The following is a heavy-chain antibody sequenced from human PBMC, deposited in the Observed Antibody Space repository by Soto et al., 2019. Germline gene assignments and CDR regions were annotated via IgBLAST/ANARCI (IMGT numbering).Heavy chain of an antibody. CDR2: IWYDGSNK. V-gene: IGHV3-33*01. J-gene: IGHJ6*04. CDR3: ARRKRYCSGGSCPSRQYGMDV. CDR1: GFTFSSYG. D-gene: IGHD2-15*01. Sequence: GGSLRLSCAASGFTFSSYGMHWVRQAPGKGLEWVAVIWYDGSNKYYADSVKGRFTISRDNSKNTLYLQMNSLRAEDTAVYYCARRKRYCSGGSCPSRQYGMDVGGKGTTVTVSS.